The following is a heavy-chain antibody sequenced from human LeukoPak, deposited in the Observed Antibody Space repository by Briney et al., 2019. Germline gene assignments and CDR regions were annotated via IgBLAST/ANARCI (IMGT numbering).Heavy chain of an antibody. D-gene: IGHD5-24*01. CDR3: AKSEMATIPPAY. V-gene: IGHV3-9*01. Sequence: GRSLRLSCAASGFTFDDYAMHWVRQAPGEGLGWVSGISWDSGSIGYADSVKGRFTISRDNAKNSLYLQMNSLRAEDTALYYCAKSEMATIPPAYWGQGTLVTVSS. J-gene: IGHJ4*02. CDR1: GFTFDDYA. CDR2: ISWDSGSI.